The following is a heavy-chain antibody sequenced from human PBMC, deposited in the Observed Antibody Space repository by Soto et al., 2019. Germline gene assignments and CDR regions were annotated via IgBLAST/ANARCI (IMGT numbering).Heavy chain of an antibody. D-gene: IGHD6-13*01. CDR3: ARGGAESGMI. V-gene: IGHV4-4*02. CDR2: IFQSGST. Sequence: QVQLQESGPGLVEPSGTLSLTCVVSGGSISSSHWWSWVRQPPGKGLECIGQIFQSGSTYYNPSLKSRVTISVDKSKNQFSLKLTSVTAADTAVYYCARGGAESGMIWGQGTLVTVSS. J-gene: IGHJ4*02. CDR1: GGSISSSHW.